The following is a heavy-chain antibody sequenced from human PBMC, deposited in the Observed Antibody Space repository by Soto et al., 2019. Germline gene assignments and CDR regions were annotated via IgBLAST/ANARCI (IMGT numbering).Heavy chain of an antibody. D-gene: IGHD2-21*02. CDR3: ARDCGGDCQNFDY. CDR2: IYYSGST. J-gene: IGHJ4*02. V-gene: IGHV4-30-4*01. CDR1: GGSISSGDYY. Sequence: QVQLQESGPGLVKPSQTLSLTCTVSGGSISSGDYYWSWIRQPPGKGLEWIGYIYYSGSTYYNPSLKSRVXXSXDXXKNQFSLKLSSVTAADTAVYYCARDCGGDCQNFDYWGQGTLVTVSS.